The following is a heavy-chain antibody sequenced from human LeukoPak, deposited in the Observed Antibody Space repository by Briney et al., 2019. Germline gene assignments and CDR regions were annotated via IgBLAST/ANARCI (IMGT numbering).Heavy chain of an antibody. CDR1: GGSFSGYY. J-gene: IGHJ4*02. D-gene: IGHD3-10*01. V-gene: IGHV4-34*01. CDR2: INHSGST. CDR3: ARGGLWFGSLDY. Sequence: PSETLSLTCAVYGGSFSGYYWSWIRQPPGKGLEWIGEINHSGSTNYNPSLKSRVTISVDTSKNQFSLKLSSVTAADTAVYYCARGGLWFGSLDYWGQGTLVIVSS.